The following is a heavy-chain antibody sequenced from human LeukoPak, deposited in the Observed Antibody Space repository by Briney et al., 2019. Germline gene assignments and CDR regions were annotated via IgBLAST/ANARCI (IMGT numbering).Heavy chain of an antibody. D-gene: IGHD3-10*01. CDR1: GYSISSGYY. CDR2: INHSGST. CDR3: ARGPPIWFGYHGGWFDP. Sequence: SETLSLTCTVSGYSISSGYYWSWIRQPPGKGLEWIGEINHSGSTNYNPSLKSRVTISVDTSKNQFSLKLSSVTAADTAVYYCARGPPIWFGYHGGWFDPWGQGTLVTVSS. V-gene: IGHV4-38-2*02. J-gene: IGHJ5*02.